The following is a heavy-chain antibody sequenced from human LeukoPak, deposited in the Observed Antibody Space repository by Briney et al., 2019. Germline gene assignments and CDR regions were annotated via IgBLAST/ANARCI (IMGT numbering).Heavy chain of an antibody. V-gene: IGHV3-23*01. J-gene: IGHJ4*02. CDR3: AAAQGSGSYYFRHYYFDY. CDR1: GFTFSSYA. D-gene: IGHD3-10*01. CDR2: ISGSGGRT. Sequence: GGSLRLSCAASGFTFSSYAMSWVRQAPGKGLEWVSVISGSGGRTYYADSVKGRFTISRDNSKNTLYLQMNSLRAEDTAVYYCAAAQGSGSYYFRHYYFDYWGQGTLVTVSS.